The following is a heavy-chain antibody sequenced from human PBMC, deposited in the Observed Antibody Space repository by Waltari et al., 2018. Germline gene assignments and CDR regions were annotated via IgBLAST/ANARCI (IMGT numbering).Heavy chain of an antibody. J-gene: IGHJ4*02. CDR1: GSHFRTYS. CDR2: ISYDGSNK. D-gene: IGHD3-10*01. CDR3: AREQYELLWELDY. V-gene: IGHV3-30-3*01. Sequence: QVQLVESGGGVVQPGRSMSIYCAASGSHFRTYSMHWVRQAPGKGLEWVAFISYDGSNKYYADSVKGRFTISRDNSENTMYLEMNSLRAEDTAVFYCAREQYELLWELDYWGQGTLVTVSS.